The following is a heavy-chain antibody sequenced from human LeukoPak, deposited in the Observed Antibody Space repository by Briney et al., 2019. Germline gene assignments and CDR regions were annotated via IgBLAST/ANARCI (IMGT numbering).Heavy chain of an antibody. CDR3: ASFGGGDRKYFQH. V-gene: IGHV4-34*01. Sequence: SSETLSLTCAVYGGSFSGYYWGWIRQPPGKGLEWIGEINHSGSTNYNPSLKSRVTISVDTSKNQFSLKLSSVTAADTAVYYCASFGGGDRKYFQHWGQGTLVTVSS. D-gene: IGHD2-21*02. CDR2: INHSGST. J-gene: IGHJ1*01. CDR1: GGSFSGYY.